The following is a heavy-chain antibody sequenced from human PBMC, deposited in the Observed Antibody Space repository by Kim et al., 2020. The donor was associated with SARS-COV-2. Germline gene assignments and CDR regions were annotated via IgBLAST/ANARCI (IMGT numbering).Heavy chain of an antibody. CDR1: GYSFTSYW. D-gene: IGHD6-19*01. CDR2: IYPGDSDT. V-gene: IGHV5-51*01. J-gene: IGHJ6*02. Sequence: GESLKISCKGSGYSFTSYWIGWVRQMPGKGLEWMGIIYPGDSDTRYSPSFQGQVTISADKSISTAYLQWSSLKASDIAMYYCARLSAVANYYYYYYAMDVWGQGTTVTVSS. CDR3: ARLSAVANYYYYYYAMDV.